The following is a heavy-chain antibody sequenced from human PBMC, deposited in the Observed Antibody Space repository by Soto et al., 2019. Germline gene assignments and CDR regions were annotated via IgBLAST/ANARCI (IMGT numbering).Heavy chain of an antibody. Sequence: QVQLVQSGAEVKKPGSSVKVSCKASGGTFSTYGISWVRQAPGQGLEWMGGITAIFGAANYAQKLQGRVTISADESAHIAYMELSSLRSEDTAVYYCARVQYSGTYLHAFDIWGQGTRVTVSS. CDR3: ARVQYSGTYLHAFDI. D-gene: IGHD1-26*01. J-gene: IGHJ3*02. V-gene: IGHV1-69*01. CDR2: ITAIFGAA. CDR1: GGTFSTYG.